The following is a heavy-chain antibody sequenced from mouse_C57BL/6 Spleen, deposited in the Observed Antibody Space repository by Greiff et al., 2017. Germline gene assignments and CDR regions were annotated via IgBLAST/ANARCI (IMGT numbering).Heavy chain of an antibody. J-gene: IGHJ2*01. V-gene: IGHV5-17*01. CDR2: ISSGSSTI. Sequence: EVQRVESGGGLVKPGGSLKLSCAASGFTFSDYGMHWVRQAPEKGLEWVAYISSGSSTIYYADTVKGRFTISRDNAKNTLFLQMTSLRSEDTAMYYCARERGYDYDEYYFDYWGQGTTLTVSS. D-gene: IGHD2-4*01. CDR1: GFTFSDYG. CDR3: ARERGYDYDEYYFDY.